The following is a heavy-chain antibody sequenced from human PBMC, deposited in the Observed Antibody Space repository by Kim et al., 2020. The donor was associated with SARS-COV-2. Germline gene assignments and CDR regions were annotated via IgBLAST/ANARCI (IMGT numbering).Heavy chain of an antibody. J-gene: IGHJ6*02. CDR3: ARDLGSYYYYYYGMDV. D-gene: IGHD1-26*01. V-gene: IGHV1-46*01. Sequence: ASVKVSCKASGYTFTSYYMHWVRQAPGQGLEWMGIINPSGGSTSYAQKFQGRVTMTRDTSTSTVYMELSSLRSEDTAVYYCARDLGSYYYYYYGMDVCGQGTTVTVSS. CDR2: INPSGGST. CDR1: GYTFTSYY.